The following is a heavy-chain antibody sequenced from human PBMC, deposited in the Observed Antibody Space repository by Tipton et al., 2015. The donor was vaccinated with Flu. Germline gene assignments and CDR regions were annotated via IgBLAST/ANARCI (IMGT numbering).Heavy chain of an antibody. Sequence: QVQLVQSGAEVKKPGASVKLSCKASGYSFTSYEITWVRQAPGQGLELVGWISGYNGNTKYTQKFQGRVTMTADTPTTTAFMELTSLTSADTAMYYCARKEENGAYVYFDYWGQGTLVTVPS. D-gene: IGHD4-17*01. J-gene: IGHJ4*02. V-gene: IGHV1-18*01. CDR1: GYSFTSYE. CDR2: ISGYNGNT. CDR3: ARKEENGAYVYFDY.